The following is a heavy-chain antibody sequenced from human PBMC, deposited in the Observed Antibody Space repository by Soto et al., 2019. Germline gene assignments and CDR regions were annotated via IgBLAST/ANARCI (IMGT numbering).Heavy chain of an antibody. V-gene: IGHV3-30*18. Sequence: QVQLVESGGGVVQPGRSLRLSCAASGFIFSTYGIHWVRQAPGKGLEWVAVISYDGNNEHYADSVKGRFTISRDNSKNTLFRQMSSLGAEDTAVYYCAKDTYYHDTTGYYVFDYWGQGTLVTVSS. J-gene: IGHJ4*02. CDR1: GFIFSTYG. CDR3: AKDTYYHDTTGYYVFDY. D-gene: IGHD3-22*01. CDR2: ISYDGNNE.